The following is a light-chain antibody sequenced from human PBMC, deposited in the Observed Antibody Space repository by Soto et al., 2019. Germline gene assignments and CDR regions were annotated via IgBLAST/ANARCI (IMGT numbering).Light chain of an antibody. Sequence: QPVLTQPPSASGAPGQRVTISCTGSSSNIGAGYDVHWYQQLPGTAPKLLIYGNSNRPSGVPDRFSGSKSGTSASLAITGLQAEDEADYYCQSYDSSLSGYVFGTGTKVTVL. CDR2: GNS. CDR1: SSNIGAGYD. J-gene: IGLJ1*01. V-gene: IGLV1-40*01. CDR3: QSYDSSLSGYV.